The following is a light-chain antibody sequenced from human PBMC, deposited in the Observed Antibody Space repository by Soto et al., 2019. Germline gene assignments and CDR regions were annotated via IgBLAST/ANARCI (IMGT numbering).Light chain of an antibody. CDR2: EVS. Sequence: QSVLTQPASVSGSPGQSITISCTETSSDVGGYDYVSWYQQHSGKSPKLMIYEVSNRPSGVSNRFSGSKFGNTASLTISGLQTEDEAHYYCSSYISSITYVFGTGTKVTVL. V-gene: IGLV2-14*01. J-gene: IGLJ1*01. CDR3: SSYISSITYV. CDR1: SSDVGGYDY.